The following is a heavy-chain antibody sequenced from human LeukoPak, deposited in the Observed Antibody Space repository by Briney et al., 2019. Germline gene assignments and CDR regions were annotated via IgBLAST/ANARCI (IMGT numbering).Heavy chain of an antibody. CDR1: GFTVSSNY. CDR2: IYSGGST. J-gene: IGHJ6*02. CDR3: ASRISRYYSSSWEKDGMDV. Sequence: GGSLRLSCAASGFTVSSNYMSWVRQAPGKGLEWVSAIYSGGSTYYADSVKGRFTISRDNSKNTLYLQMNSLRAEDTAVYYCASRISRYYSSSWEKDGMDVWGQGTTVTVSS. V-gene: IGHV3-66*02. D-gene: IGHD6-13*01.